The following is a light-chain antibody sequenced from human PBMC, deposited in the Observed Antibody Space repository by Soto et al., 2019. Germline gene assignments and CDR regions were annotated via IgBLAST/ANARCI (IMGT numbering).Light chain of an antibody. V-gene: IGKV1-9*01. CDR2: AAS. CDR3: QQLNRYPYT. J-gene: IGKJ2*01. Sequence: DIQLTQSPSFLSASVGDRVTITCRASQGISSYLAWYQQKPGKAPKLLIYAASTLQSGVPSRFSGSGSRTEFTHTISSLQPEDFATYYCQQLNRYPYTFGQGTKLEIK. CDR1: QGISSY.